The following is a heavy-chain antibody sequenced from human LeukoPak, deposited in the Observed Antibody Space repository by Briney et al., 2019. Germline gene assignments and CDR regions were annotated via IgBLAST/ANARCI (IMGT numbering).Heavy chain of an antibody. CDR1: GFTFSSYG. Sequence: GGSLRLSCAASGFTFSSYGMHWVRQAPGKGLEWVAVISYDGSNKYYADSVKGRFTISRDNSKNTLYLQMNSLRAEDTAVYYCAKDTAMVLGYYFDYWGQGTLVTVSS. D-gene: IGHD5-18*01. CDR2: ISYDGSNK. J-gene: IGHJ4*02. CDR3: AKDTAMVLGYYFDY. V-gene: IGHV3-30*18.